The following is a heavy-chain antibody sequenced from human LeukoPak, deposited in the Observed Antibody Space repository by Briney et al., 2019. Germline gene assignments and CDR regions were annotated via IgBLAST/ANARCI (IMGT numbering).Heavy chain of an antibody. D-gene: IGHD2-2*01. CDR2: IYYSGST. Sequence: NASETLSLTCTVSGVSISSGDYYWSWIRQPPGKGLEWIGYIYYSGSTNYNPSLKSRVTISVDTSKNQFSLKLSSVTAADTAVYYCARVVPKSFGMDVWGQGTTVTVSS. CDR1: GVSISSGDYY. CDR3: ARVVPKSFGMDV. V-gene: IGHV4-61*08. J-gene: IGHJ6*02.